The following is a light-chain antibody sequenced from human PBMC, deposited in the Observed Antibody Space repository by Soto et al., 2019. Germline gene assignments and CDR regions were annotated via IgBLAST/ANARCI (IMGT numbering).Light chain of an antibody. CDR3: QQLNIYPVT. CDR1: QGIRSY. CDR2: AAS. J-gene: IGKJ1*01. Sequence: DIQLTQSPSFLSASVGDRVTITCRASQGIRSYLAWYQQKPGKAPKLLIYAASTLQSGVPSRFSGSGSGTETTLTISSLQPEDFATYYCQQLNIYPVTFGQGTKVEIK. V-gene: IGKV1-9*01.